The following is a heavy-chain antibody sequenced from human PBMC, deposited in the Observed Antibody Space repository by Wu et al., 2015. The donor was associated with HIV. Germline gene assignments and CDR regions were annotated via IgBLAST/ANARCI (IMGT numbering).Heavy chain of an antibody. J-gene: IGHJ6*03. D-gene: IGHD3-10*01. CDR2: IIPLFGSA. Sequence: QVQLVQSGAEVKKPGSSVKVSCKASGGTFSRYAISWVRQAPGQGLEWMGGIIPLFGSANYAQKFQGRVTITADEATTTAYMEFSRLRSDDTAIYYCALKGRAELGGNYYYYMDVWGEGTAVTVSS. CDR1: GGTFSRYA. V-gene: IGHV1-69*12. CDR3: ALKGRAELGGNYYYYMDV.